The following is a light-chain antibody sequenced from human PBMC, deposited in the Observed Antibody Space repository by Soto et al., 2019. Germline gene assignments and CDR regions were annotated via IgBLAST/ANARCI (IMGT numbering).Light chain of an antibody. CDR1: QVINNY. Sequence: DIQVTQSASSLSASVGDRVTITCQASQVINNYLNWYQQKPGKAPKLLIYDISTLEIGVPSRFSGSGSGTDFTFTITGLQPEDIATYYCQQYENLPYTFGQGTKLEI. CDR2: DIS. V-gene: IGKV1-33*01. J-gene: IGKJ2*01. CDR3: QQYENLPYT.